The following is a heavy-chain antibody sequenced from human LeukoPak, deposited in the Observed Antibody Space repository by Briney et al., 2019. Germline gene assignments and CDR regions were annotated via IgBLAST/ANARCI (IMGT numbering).Heavy chain of an antibody. V-gene: IGHV4-59*01. J-gene: IGHJ6*02. D-gene: IGHD6-13*01. CDR2: IYYSGST. Sequence: SETLSLTCAVYGGSFSGYYRSWIRQPPGKGLEWIGYIYYSGSTNYNPSLKSRVTISVDTSKNQFSLKLSSVTAADTAVYYCAREGSLDSSQHYYYGMDVWGQGTTVTVSS. CDR1: GGSFSGYY. CDR3: AREGSLDSSQHYYYGMDV.